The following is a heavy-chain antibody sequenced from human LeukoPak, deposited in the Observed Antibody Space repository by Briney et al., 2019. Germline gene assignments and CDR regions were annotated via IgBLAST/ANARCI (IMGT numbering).Heavy chain of an antibody. CDR1: GGTFSSYA. CDR2: IIPILGIA. J-gene: IGHJ4*02. Sequence: SVKVSCKASGGTFSSYAISWVRQAPGQGLEWMGRIIPILGIANYAQKFQGRVTITADKSTSTAYMELRSLRSEDTAVYYCARDPVRGYSYGPPHGYWGQGTLVTVSS. V-gene: IGHV1-69*04. D-gene: IGHD5-18*01. CDR3: ARDPVRGYSYGPPHGY.